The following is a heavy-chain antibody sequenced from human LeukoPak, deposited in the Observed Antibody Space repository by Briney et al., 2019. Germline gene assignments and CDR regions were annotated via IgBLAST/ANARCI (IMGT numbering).Heavy chain of an antibody. Sequence: PSETLSLTCAVYGGSFSGYYWSWLRQPPGKGLEWIGEINHSGSTNYNPSLKSRVTISVDTSKNQFSLKLSSATAADTAVYYCARGPYRGVTFLNWFDPWGQGTLVTVSS. V-gene: IGHV4-34*01. J-gene: IGHJ5*02. D-gene: IGHD3-10*01. CDR3: ARGPYRGVTFLNWFDP. CDR2: INHSGST. CDR1: GGSFSGYY.